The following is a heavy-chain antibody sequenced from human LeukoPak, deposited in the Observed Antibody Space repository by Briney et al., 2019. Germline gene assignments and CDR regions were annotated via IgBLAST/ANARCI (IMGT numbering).Heavy chain of an antibody. CDR2: ISAYNGNT. Sequence: ASVKVSCKASGYTFTSYGISWLRQAPGQGLEWMGWISAYNGNTNYAQKLQGRVTMTTDTSTSTAYMELRSLRSDDTAVYYCARDPQAGWFGESWYYYGMDVWGQGTTVTVSS. CDR3: ARDPQAGWFGESWYYYGMDV. J-gene: IGHJ6*02. D-gene: IGHD3-10*01. V-gene: IGHV1-18*01. CDR1: GYTFTSYG.